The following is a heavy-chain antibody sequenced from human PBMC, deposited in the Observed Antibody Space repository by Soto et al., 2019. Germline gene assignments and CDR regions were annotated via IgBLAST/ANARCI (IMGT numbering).Heavy chain of an antibody. J-gene: IGHJ6*02. V-gene: IGHV5-51*01. CDR3: ARSSSSSWPYYYYGMDV. Sequence: SLKISCKGSGYSFTSYWIGWVRQMPGKGLEWMGIIYPGDSDTRYSPSFQGQVTISADKSISTAYLQWSSLKASDTAMYYCARSSSSSWPYYYYGMDVWGQGTTVTVSS. D-gene: IGHD6-6*01. CDR1: GYSFTSYW. CDR2: IYPGDSDT.